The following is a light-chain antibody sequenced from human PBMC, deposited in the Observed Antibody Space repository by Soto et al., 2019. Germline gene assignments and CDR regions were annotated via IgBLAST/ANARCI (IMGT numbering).Light chain of an antibody. J-gene: IGKJ4*01. Sequence: EIVLTQSPGTLSLSPGERATLSCRASQSVSSSYLAWYQQKPGQAPRLLIYGASSRATGIPDRFSGSGSGTQFTLTITSLQSEDFAVYYCQQYHKWPPLTFGGGTKVEI. CDR1: QSVSSSY. CDR2: GAS. CDR3: QQYHKWPPLT. V-gene: IGKV3-20*01.